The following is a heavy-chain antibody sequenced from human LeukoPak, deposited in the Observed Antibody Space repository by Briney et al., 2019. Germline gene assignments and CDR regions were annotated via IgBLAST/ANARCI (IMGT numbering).Heavy chain of an antibody. V-gene: IGHV1-24*01. CDR2: FDPEDGET. CDR3: ATATVGAGRLDP. J-gene: IGHJ5*02. D-gene: IGHD1-26*01. Sequence: ASVKVSCKVSGYTLTELSMHWVRQAPGKGLEWMGGFDPEDGETTYAQKFQGRVTMTEDTSTDTAYMELSSLRSEDTAVYYCATATVGAGRLDPWGQGTLVTVSS. CDR1: GYTLTELS.